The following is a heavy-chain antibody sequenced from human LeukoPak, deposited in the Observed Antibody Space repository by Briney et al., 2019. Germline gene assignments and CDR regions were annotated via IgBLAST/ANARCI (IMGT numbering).Heavy chain of an antibody. CDR1: GFTFSSYG. D-gene: IGHD3-22*01. CDR3: AKDARRVYDSSGHYDY. V-gene: IGHV3-33*06. J-gene: IGHJ4*02. Sequence: PGGSLRLSCAASGFTFSSYGMHWVRQAPGKGLEWVAVIWYDGSNKYYADSVKGRFTISRDNSKNTLYLQMNSLRAEDTAVYYCAKDARRVYDSSGHYDYWGQGTLVTVSS. CDR2: IWYDGSNK.